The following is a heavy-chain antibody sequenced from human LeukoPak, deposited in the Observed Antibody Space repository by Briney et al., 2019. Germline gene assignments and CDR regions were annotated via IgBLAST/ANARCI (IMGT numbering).Heavy chain of an antibody. CDR3: AKGKQMVRGVKDY. Sequence: PGGSLRLSCAASGFTFSSYAMSWVRQAPGKGLEWVSAISGSGGSTYYADSVKGRFTIPRDNSKNTLYLQMNSLRAEDTAVYYCAKGKQMVRGVKDYWGQGTLVTVSS. CDR2: ISGSGGST. CDR1: GFTFSSYA. D-gene: IGHD3-10*01. J-gene: IGHJ4*02. V-gene: IGHV3-23*01.